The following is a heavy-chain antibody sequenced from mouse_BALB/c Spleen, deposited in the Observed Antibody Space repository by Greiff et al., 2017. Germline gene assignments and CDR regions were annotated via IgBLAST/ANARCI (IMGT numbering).Heavy chain of an antibody. Sequence: EVKLMESGGGLVKPGGSLKLSCAASGFTFSSYAMSWVRQSPEKRLEWVAEISSGGSYTYYPDTVTGRFTISRDNAKNTLYLEMSSLRSEDTAMYYCARDDNCFDYWGQGTTLTVSS. J-gene: IGHJ2*01. CDR1: GFTFSSYA. V-gene: IGHV5-9-4*01. CDR2: ISSGGSYT. CDR3: ARDDNCFDY.